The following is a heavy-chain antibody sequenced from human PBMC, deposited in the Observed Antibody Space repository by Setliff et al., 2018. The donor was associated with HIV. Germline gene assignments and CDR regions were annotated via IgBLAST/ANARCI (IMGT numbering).Heavy chain of an antibody. CDR1: GYSFSDYY. D-gene: IGHD2-2*01. CDR2: ISPKYGGT. J-gene: IGHJ4*02. Sequence: ASVKVSCKASGYSFSDYYIHWVRQAPGHGFQWTGWISPKYGGTNYAQNFQGRVTMTRDTSISTAYMELSSLGSDDTAVYFCARDTSSSYWGQGTPVTVSS. V-gene: IGHV1-2*02. CDR3: ARDTSSSY.